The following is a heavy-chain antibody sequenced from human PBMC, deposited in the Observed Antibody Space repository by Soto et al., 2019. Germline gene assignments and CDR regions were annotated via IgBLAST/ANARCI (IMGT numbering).Heavy chain of an antibody. J-gene: IGHJ5*02. V-gene: IGHV4-59*01. CDR2: IYYSGST. Sequence: SETLSLTCTVSGGSISSYYWSWIRQPPGKGLEWIGCIYYSGSTNYNPSLKSRVTISVDTSKNQFSLKLSSVTAADTAVYYCAIIAVAGNDWFDPWGQGTLVTVSS. D-gene: IGHD6-19*01. CDR3: AIIAVAGNDWFDP. CDR1: GGSISSYY.